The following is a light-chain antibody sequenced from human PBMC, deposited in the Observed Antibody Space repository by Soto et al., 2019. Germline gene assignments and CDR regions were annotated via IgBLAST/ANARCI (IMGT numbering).Light chain of an antibody. CDR1: QRVSSG. V-gene: IGKV3-11*01. Sequence: TQSPATVSLSPGERATLSFRASQRVSSGVAWYQQKPGQAPRLLIYGASTRATGIPARFSGSGSGTEFTLTISSLEPEDFAVYYCQQRGSRPNSFGQGTRLEIK. J-gene: IGKJ5*01. CDR3: QQRGSRPNS. CDR2: GAS.